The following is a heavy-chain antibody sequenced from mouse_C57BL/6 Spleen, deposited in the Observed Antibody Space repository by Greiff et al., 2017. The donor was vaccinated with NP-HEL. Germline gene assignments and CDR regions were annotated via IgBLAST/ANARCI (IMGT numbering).Heavy chain of an antibody. V-gene: IGHV1-55*01. CDR1: GYTFTSYW. Sequence: QVHVKQPGAELVKPGASVKMSCKASGYTFTSYWITWVKQRPGQGLEWIGDIYPGSGSTNYNEKFKSKATLTVDTSSSTAYMQLSSLTSEDSAVYYCARDGYYTVAYWGQGTLVTVSA. J-gene: IGHJ3*01. CDR3: ARDGYYTVAY. D-gene: IGHD2-3*01. CDR2: IYPGSGST.